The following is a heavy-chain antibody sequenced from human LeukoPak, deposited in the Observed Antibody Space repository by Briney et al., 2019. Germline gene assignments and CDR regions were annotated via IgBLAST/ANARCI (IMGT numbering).Heavy chain of an antibody. J-gene: IGHJ4*02. V-gene: IGHV1-69*04. CDR2: ITPILGIA. CDR3: ARDVGMTTVTY. CDR1: GGTFSSYA. D-gene: IGHD4-17*01. Sequence: GASVKVSCKASGGTFSSYAISWVRQAPGQGLEWMGRITPILGIANYAQKFQGRVTITADKSTSTAYMELSSLRSEDTAVYYCARDVGMTTVTYWGQGTLVTVSS.